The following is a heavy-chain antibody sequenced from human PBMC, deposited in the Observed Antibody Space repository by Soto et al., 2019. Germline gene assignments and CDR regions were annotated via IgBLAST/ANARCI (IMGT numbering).Heavy chain of an antibody. CDR2: IAYDGSNK. J-gene: IGHJ4*02. CDR3: AKDIVRYTYGACDY. V-gene: IGHV3-30*18. D-gene: IGHD5-18*01. Sequence: WGSLRLSCAASGFTFSSYGMYWVRQAPGKGLEWVAAIAYDGSNKYHADSVKGRFTISRDNSKNTLYLQMNSLRVEDTAVYYCAKDIVRYTYGACDYWGQGALVTVSS. CDR1: GFTFSSYG.